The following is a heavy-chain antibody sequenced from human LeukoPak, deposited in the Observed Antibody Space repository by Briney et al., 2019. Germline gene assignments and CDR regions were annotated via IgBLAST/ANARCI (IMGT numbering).Heavy chain of an antibody. J-gene: IGHJ4*02. CDR2: IYYSGST. CDR1: GGSISSSGYY. CDR3: ARLREYSCGSVDH. D-gene: IGHD5-18*01. Sequence: SETLSLTCTVSGGSISSSGYYWGWIRQPPGEGLEWIGSIYYSGSTYYNPSLKSRVTISVDTSENQFSQKLSSVTAADTAVYYCARLREYSCGSVDHWGQGTLATVSS. V-gene: IGHV4-39*01.